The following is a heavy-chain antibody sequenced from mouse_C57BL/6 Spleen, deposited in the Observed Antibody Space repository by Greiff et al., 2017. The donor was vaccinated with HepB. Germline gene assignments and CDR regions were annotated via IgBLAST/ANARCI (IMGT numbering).Heavy chain of an antibody. CDR1: GYAFSSSW. Sequence: QVQLQQSGPELVKPGASVKISCKASGYAFSSSWMNWVKQRPGKGLEWIGRIYPGDGDTNYNGKFKGKATLTADKSSSTAYMQLSSLTSEDSAVYFCARTGNQVYAMDYWGQGPSVTVSS. CDR3: ARTGNQVYAMDY. CDR2: IYPGDGDT. V-gene: IGHV1-82*01. J-gene: IGHJ4*01.